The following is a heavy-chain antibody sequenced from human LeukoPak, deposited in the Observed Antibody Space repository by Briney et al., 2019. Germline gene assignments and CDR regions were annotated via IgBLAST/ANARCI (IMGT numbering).Heavy chain of an antibody. CDR3: ARHAPYCSSTSCSIDY. V-gene: IGHV5-51*01. J-gene: IGHJ4*02. CDR2: IYPGDSDT. D-gene: IGHD2-2*01. Sequence: PGESLKISCKGSGYSFTNYWIGWVRQMPGQGLEWMGIIYPGDSDTRYSPSFQGQVTISADKSISTAYLQWSSLKASDTAMYYCARHAPYCSSTSCSIDYWGQGTLVTVSS. CDR1: GYSFTNYW.